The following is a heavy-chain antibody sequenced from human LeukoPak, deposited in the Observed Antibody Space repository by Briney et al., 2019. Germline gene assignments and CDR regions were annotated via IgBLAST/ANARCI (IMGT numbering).Heavy chain of an antibody. Sequence: ASVKVSCKASGYTFTSYGISWVRQAPGQGLEWMGWISAYNGNTNYAQKIQGRVTMTTDTSTSTAYMELRSLRSDDTAVYYCARGVPGYSSSWYYFDYWGQGTLVTVSS. CDR3: ARGVPGYSSSWYYFDY. CDR2: ISAYNGNT. V-gene: IGHV1-18*01. J-gene: IGHJ4*02. CDR1: GYTFTSYG. D-gene: IGHD6-13*01.